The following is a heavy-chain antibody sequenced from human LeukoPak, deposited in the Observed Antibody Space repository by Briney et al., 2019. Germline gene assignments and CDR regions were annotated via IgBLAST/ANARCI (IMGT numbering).Heavy chain of an antibody. D-gene: IGHD1-14*01. CDR3: VRIIYFDY. V-gene: IGHV3-23*01. J-gene: IGHJ4*02. CDR2: ISGSGGST. Sequence: PGGSLRLSCAASGLILSKYAMSWVRHAPGKGLEWVSSISGSGGSTYYADSVKGRFTIPRDNSKNTLHLQMNSLRAAHTAVYYCVRIIYFDYWGQGTLVTVSS. CDR1: GLILSKYA.